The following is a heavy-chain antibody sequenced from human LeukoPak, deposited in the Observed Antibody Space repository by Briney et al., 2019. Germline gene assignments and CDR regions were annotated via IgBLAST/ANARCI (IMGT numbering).Heavy chain of an antibody. CDR1: GFTFSDYY. D-gene: IGHD6-25*01. Sequence: PGGSLRLSCDASGFTFSDYYMSWIRQAPGKGLEWLSYITGTDHSMRYADSAKGRFTISRDNAKNVLHLQMNSLRAEDTALYYCARTASSGRGNRFDPWGQGTLVTVSS. CDR2: ITGTDHSM. CDR3: ARTASSGRGNRFDP. V-gene: IGHV3-11*04. J-gene: IGHJ5*02.